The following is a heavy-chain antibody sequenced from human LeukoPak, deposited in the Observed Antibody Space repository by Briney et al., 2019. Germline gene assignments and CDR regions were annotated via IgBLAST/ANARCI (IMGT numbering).Heavy chain of an antibody. D-gene: IGHD3-10*01. V-gene: IGHV4-59*02. Sequence: SETLSLTCTVSGGSVSSYYWSWIRQPPGKGLEWIGYMYYSGSTNYNPSLKSRVTISIDTSKNQFSLKLNSVTAADTAVYSCARGSVRGEFDPWGQGTLVTVSS. CDR2: MYYSGST. CDR1: GGSVSSYY. CDR3: ARGSVRGEFDP. J-gene: IGHJ5*02.